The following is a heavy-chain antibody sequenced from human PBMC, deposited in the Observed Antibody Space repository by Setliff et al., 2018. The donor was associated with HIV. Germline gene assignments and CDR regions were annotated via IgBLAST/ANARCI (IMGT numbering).Heavy chain of an antibody. Sequence: WASVKVSCKASGYTFTNYYIHWVRQAPGQGLEWMGIINPSGGSTTYAQKFQGRVTMTRDTSTSTVYMELSSLRSEDTAVYYCARDEGSGWPLDYWGQGTLVTVSS. CDR2: INPSGGST. CDR3: ARDEGSGWPLDY. D-gene: IGHD6-19*01. CDR1: GYTFTNYY. V-gene: IGHV1-46*01. J-gene: IGHJ4*02.